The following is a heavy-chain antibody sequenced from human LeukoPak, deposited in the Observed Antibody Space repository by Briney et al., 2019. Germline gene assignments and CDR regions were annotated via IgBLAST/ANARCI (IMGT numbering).Heavy chain of an antibody. Sequence: GGSLRLSCSASGFTFSSHWMSWVRQAPGKGLEWVANIKEDGSEKNYVDSVKGRFTIARDNAKKSLFLQMDSLTVKDTAVYYCVRDMMSVTATIGVGPLYGLDVWGQGTTVTVFS. CDR2: IKEDGSEK. CDR1: GFTFSSHW. CDR3: VRDMMSVTATIGVGPLYGLDV. J-gene: IGHJ6*02. D-gene: IGHD2-21*02. V-gene: IGHV3-7*01.